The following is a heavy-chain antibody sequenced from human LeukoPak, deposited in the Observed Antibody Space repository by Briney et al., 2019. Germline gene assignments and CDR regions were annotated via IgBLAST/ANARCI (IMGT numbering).Heavy chain of an antibody. Sequence: GGSLRLSCAASGLTFSSYVMHWVRQAPGKGLEWVAIISYDGSNKYYADSVKGRFTISRDNSKNTLYLQMNSLRAEDTAVYYCARASSVTTPFDYWGQGTLVTVSS. CDR2: ISYDGSNK. CDR3: ARASSVTTPFDY. CDR1: GLTFSSYV. V-gene: IGHV3-30-3*01. J-gene: IGHJ4*02. D-gene: IGHD4-11*01.